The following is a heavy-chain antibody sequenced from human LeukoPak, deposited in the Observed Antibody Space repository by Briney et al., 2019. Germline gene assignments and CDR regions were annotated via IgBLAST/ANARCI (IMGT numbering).Heavy chain of an antibody. J-gene: IGHJ4*02. Sequence: SSETLSLTCTVSGGSVSSGSYYWSWIRQPPGKGLEWIGYIYYSGSTNYNPSLKSPVTISVDTSKNQFSLKLSSVTAADTAVYYCARVGGGYSYGPFDYWGQGTLVTVSS. CDR3: ARVGGGYSYGPFDY. V-gene: IGHV4-61*01. D-gene: IGHD5-18*01. CDR2: IYYSGST. CDR1: GGSVSSGSYY.